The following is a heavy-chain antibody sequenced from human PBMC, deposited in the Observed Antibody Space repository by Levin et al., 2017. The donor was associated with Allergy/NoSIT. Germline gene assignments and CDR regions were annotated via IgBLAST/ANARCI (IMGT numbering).Heavy chain of an antibody. CDR3: ARVYSYDSSTYHFDY. Sequence: SCAASGFTFSDHYMDWVRQAPGKGLEWVGRSRNKANSYTTEYAASVKGRFTISRDDSKNSLYLQMNSLKTEDTVVYYCARVYSYDSSTYHFDYWGQGTLVTVSS. CDR2: SRNKANSYTT. D-gene: IGHD3-22*01. J-gene: IGHJ4*02. CDR1: GFTFSDHY. V-gene: IGHV3-72*01.